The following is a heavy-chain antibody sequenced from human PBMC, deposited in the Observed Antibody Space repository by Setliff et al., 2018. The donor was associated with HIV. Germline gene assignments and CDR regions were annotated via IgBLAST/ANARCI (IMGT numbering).Heavy chain of an antibody. CDR3: ARPTSIDTLYYGSQTFYMYYYGLDV. D-gene: IGHD1-26*01. CDR1: GFNFSSHT. Sequence: PGGSLRLSCAASGFNFSSHTMNWIRQAPGKGLEWVSSISSTGTYIYYADSMKGRFTISRDNAKNSLYLQMNSLRADDTAVYFCARPTSIDTLYYGSQTFYMYYYGLDVWGQGTTVTVSS. J-gene: IGHJ6*02. CDR2: ISSTGTYI. V-gene: IGHV3-21*01.